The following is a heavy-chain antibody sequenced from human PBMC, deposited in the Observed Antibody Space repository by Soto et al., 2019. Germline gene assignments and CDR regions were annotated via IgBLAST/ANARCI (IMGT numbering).Heavy chain of an antibody. Sequence: PGGSLRLSCAASGFTFSNYGIHWVRQAPGKGLEWVAVISYDGSNKDYADSVKGRFTISRDNSKNTLYLQMNSLRAEDTAEYYYAKQRQYYVSSLYYWGQGTLVTASS. CDR2: ISYDGSNK. V-gene: IGHV3-30*18. CDR1: GFTFSNYG. J-gene: IGHJ4*02. CDR3: AKQRQYYVSSLYY. D-gene: IGHD3-22*01.